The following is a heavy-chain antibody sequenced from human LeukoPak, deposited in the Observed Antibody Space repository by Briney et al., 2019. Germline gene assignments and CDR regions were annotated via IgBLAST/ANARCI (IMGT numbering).Heavy chain of an antibody. CDR2: INPNSGGT. CDR3: ARDVPAGNNWFDP. Sequence: ASVTVSCKASGYTFTGYYMHWVRQAPGQGLGWMGWINPNSGGTNYAQKFQGRVTMTRDTSISTAYMELSRLRSDDTAVYYCARDVPAGNNWFDPWGQGTLVTVSS. CDR1: GYTFTGYY. J-gene: IGHJ5*02. V-gene: IGHV1-2*02. D-gene: IGHD6-13*01.